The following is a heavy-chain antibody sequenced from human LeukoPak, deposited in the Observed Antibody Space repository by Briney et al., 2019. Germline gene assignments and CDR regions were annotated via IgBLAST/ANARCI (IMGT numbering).Heavy chain of an antibody. CDR2: ISYDGSNK. CDR1: GFTFSSYG. V-gene: IGHV3-30*18. J-gene: IGHJ4*02. D-gene: IGHD3-10*01. CDR3: AKTPSSMVRGVPTGFDY. Sequence: GGSLRLSCAASGFTFSSYGMHWVRQAPGKGLEWVAVISYDGSNKYYAGSVKGRFTISRDNSKNTLYLQMNSLRAEDTAVYYCAKTPSSMVRGVPTGFDYWGQGTLVTVSS.